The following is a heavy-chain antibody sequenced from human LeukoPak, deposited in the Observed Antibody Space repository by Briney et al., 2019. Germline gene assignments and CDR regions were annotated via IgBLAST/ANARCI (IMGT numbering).Heavy chain of an antibody. J-gene: IGHJ4*02. D-gene: IGHD1-1*01. V-gene: IGHV4-59*01. CDR3: ARDPTTSIDY. Sequence: PSETLSLTCTVSGGSISSYYWSWIRQPPGKGLEWIGYTYYSGSTNYNPSLKSRVTISVDTSKNQFSLKLSSVTAADTAVYYCARDPTTSIDYWGQGTLVTVSS. CDR1: GGSISSYY. CDR2: TYYSGST.